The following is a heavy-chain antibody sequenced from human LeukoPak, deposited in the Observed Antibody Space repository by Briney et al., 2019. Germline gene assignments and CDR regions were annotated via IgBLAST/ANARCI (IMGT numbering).Heavy chain of an antibody. V-gene: IGHV4-31*03. CDR1: GDSISSGGYY. D-gene: IGHD6-19*01. CDR2: IYYSGST. J-gene: IGHJ6*02. CDR3: ARSMLGVQWLARYYYYGMDV. Sequence: SQTLSLTCTVSGDSISSGGYYWSWIRQHPGKGLEWIGYIYYSGSTYYNPSLQSRITISVDTSKNQFSLKLSSVTAADTAVYYCARSMLGVQWLARYYYYGMDVWGQGTTVTVSS.